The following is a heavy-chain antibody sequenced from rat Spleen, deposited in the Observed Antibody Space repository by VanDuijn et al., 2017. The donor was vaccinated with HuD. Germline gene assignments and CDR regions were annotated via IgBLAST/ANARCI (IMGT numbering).Heavy chain of an antibody. Sequence: EVQLVESGGGLVQPGRSLKLSCAASGFTFSNYGMAWVRQAPTKGLEWVATISYEGSSTYYRDSVKGRFTLSRDNAKSTLYLQMGSLRSEDTAIYYCARQGSNNYYFDYWGQGVMVTVSS. CDR1: GFTFSNYG. J-gene: IGHJ2*01. CDR3: ARQGSNNYYFDY. V-gene: IGHV5-29*01. CDR2: ISYEGSST. D-gene: IGHD1-10*01.